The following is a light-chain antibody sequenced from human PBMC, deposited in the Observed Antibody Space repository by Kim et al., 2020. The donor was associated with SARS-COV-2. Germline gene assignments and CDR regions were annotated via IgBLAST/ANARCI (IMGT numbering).Light chain of an antibody. CDR3: QQYHRSPWT. Sequence: SPGESATLSCRASQSVSNGDLAWYQQKPGQAPSLLMYGASSRATGVPDRFSGSGSETDFTLTISRLEPDDFAVYYCQQYHRSPWTFGPGTKVDIK. CDR2: GAS. V-gene: IGKV3-20*01. J-gene: IGKJ1*01. CDR1: QSVSNGD.